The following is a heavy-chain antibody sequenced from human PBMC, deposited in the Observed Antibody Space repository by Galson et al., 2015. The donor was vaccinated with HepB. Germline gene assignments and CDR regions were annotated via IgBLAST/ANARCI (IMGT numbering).Heavy chain of an antibody. CDR1: GYSFTNYW. CDR2: IYPGDADT. Sequence: QSGAEVKKSGESLKISCKGSGYSFTNYWIGWVRQMPEKGLEWMGIIYPGDADTRYSPSFRGQVTISADKSISTAYLQWSSLKASDTAMYYCARHVAGKLERRLDYWGQGTLVTVSS. V-gene: IGHV5-51*01. CDR3: ARHVAGKLERRLDY. J-gene: IGHJ4*02. D-gene: IGHD1-1*01.